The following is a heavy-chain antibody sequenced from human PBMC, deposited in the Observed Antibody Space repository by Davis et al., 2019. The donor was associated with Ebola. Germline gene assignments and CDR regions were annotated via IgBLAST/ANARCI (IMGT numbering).Heavy chain of an antibody. CDR1: GFTFSNYG. J-gene: IGHJ4*02. D-gene: IGHD4-17*01. V-gene: IGHV3-33*01. CDR3: TRGALGVTTRHFDH. Sequence: GESLKISCAASGFTFSNYGVPWLRPAPGRGVEWVGAIWYDGSKKYYTESVTGRFTISRDNSNNTLYLQMSSLRVEDTAVYYCTRGALGVTTRHFDHWGQGTLVTVSS. CDR2: IWYDGSKK.